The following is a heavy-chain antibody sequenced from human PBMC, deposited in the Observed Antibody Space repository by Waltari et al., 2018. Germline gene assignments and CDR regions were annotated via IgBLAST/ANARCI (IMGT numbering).Heavy chain of an antibody. D-gene: IGHD2-15*01. CDR2: MNPNSGNT. V-gene: IGHV1-8*01. CDR3: AIILGYCSGGSCLAEGAFDI. Sequence: QVQLVQSGAEVKKPGASVKVSCKASGYTFTSYDINWVRQATGQGLEWMGWMNPNSGNTGYAQKFQGRVTMTRNTSISTAYMELSSLRSEDTAVYYCAIILGYCSGGSCLAEGAFDIWGQGTMVTVSS. CDR1: GYTFTSYD. J-gene: IGHJ3*02.